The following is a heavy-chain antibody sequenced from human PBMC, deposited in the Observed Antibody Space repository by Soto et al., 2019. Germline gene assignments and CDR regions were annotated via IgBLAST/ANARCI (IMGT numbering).Heavy chain of an antibody. D-gene: IGHD3-22*01. J-gene: IGHJ4*02. CDR2: VSYDGSKQ. CDR1: GFTFSNYA. Sequence: QVQLVESGGGVVQPGRSLRVSCAASGFTFSNYAMHWVRQAPGKGLEWVAVVSYDGSKQFYADSVEGRFTISRDSSKSTLYLHMDDVRDEDTAVYYCARDRVYYYDNSGYYNFDYWGQGTLVTVSP. V-gene: IGHV3-30-3*01. CDR3: ARDRVYYYDNSGYYNFDY.